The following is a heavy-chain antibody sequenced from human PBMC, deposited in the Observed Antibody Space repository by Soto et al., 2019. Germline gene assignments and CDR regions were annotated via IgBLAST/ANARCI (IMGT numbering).Heavy chain of an antibody. CDR1: GGTFSSYT. J-gene: IGHJ4*02. Sequence: ASVKVSCKASGGTFSSYTISWVRQAPGQGLEWMGRIIPILGIANYAQKFQGRVTITADKSTSTAYMELSSLRSEDTAVYYCARDVPPYQLLGSDMTTRDWGQGTLVTVSS. CDR2: IIPILGIA. D-gene: IGHD2-2*01. V-gene: IGHV1-69*04. CDR3: ARDVPPYQLLGSDMTTRD.